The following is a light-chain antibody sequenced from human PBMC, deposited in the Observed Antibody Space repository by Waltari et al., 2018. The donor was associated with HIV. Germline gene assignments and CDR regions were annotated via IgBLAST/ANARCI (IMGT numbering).Light chain of an antibody. V-gene: IGLV1-44*01. J-gene: IGLJ3*02. CDR1: SSNIGGNT. Sequence: QSVLTQPPSASGTPGQRVTNSCSGSSSNIGGNTINWYQQLPGTAPKLLIFDNNQRPSGVPDRFSGSKSGSSASLAIGGLQSEDEADYFCAAWDDSLNGWVFGGGTKLTVL. CDR3: AAWDDSLNGWV. CDR2: DNN.